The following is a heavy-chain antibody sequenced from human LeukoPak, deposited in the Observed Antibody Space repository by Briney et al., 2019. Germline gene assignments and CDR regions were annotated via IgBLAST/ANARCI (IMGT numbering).Heavy chain of an antibody. J-gene: IGHJ3*02. CDR2: ISYDGSNK. CDR3: ARDGAFDI. CDR1: GFTFSSYA. V-gene: IGHV3-30-3*01. Sequence: GGSLRLSCAASGFTFSSYAMHWVRQAPGKGLEWVAVISYDGSNKYYADSVKGRFTISRDNSKNTLYLQMNSLRAEDTAVYYRARDGAFDIWGQGTMVTVSS.